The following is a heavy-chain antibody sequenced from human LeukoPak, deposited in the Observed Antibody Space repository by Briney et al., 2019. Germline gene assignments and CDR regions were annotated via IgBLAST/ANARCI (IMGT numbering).Heavy chain of an antibody. V-gene: IGHV4-34*01. D-gene: IGHD6-13*01. CDR1: GGSFSGYY. CDR3: ARGLEAAAGIYFDY. Sequence: SETLSLTCAVYGGSFSGYYWSWIRQPPGKGLEWIGEINRSGSTNYNPSLKSRVTISVDTSKNQFSLKLSSVTAADTAVYYCARGLEAAAGIYFDYWGQGTLVTVSS. J-gene: IGHJ4*02. CDR2: INRSGST.